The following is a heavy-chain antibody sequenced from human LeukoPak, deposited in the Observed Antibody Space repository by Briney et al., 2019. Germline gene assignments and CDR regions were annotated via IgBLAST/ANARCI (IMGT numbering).Heavy chain of an antibody. CDR1: GYTFTVYY. J-gene: IGHJ5*02. D-gene: IGHD2-15*01. CDR2: INPNSGGT. V-gene: IGHV1-2*02. CDR3: ARAVVVVAAEIVDNWFDP. Sequence: AAVKVCCKASGYTFTVYYMHLVRQAPGQGLEWMGWINPNSGGTNYAQKFQGRVTMTRDTSISTAYMELSRLRSDDTAVYYCARAVVVVAAEIVDNWFDPWGEEPLVTVSS.